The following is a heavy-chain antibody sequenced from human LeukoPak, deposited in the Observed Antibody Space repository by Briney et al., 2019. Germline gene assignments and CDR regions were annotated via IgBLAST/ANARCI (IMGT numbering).Heavy chain of an antibody. CDR2: IYPGDSDT. J-gene: IGHJ3*02. CDR1: GYSFTSYW. V-gene: IGHV5-51*01. Sequence: GESLKISCKGSGYSFTSYWIGWVRQMPGKGLEWMGNIYPGDSDTRYSPSFQGQVTISADKSISTAYLQWSSLKASDTAMYYCARLGIAAAGTPDAFDIWGQGTMVTVSS. CDR3: ARLGIAAAGTPDAFDI. D-gene: IGHD6-13*01.